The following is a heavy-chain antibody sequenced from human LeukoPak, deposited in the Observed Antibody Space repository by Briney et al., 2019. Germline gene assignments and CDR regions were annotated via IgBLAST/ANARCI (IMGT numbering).Heavy chain of an antibody. J-gene: IGHJ4*02. Sequence: GASVKVSCKASGYTFTSYGISWVRQAPGQGLEWMGWINPNSGGTNYAQKFQGRVTMTRDTSISTAYMELSRLRSDDTAVYYCARHAESGYDSNLDYWGQGTLVTVSS. CDR3: ARHAESGYDSNLDY. CDR1: GYTFTSYG. CDR2: INPNSGGT. D-gene: IGHD5-12*01. V-gene: IGHV1-2*02.